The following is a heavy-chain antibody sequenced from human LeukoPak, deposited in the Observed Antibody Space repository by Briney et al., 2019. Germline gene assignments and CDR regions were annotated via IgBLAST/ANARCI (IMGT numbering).Heavy chain of an antibody. J-gene: IGHJ6*03. Sequence: SETLPLTCAVSGYSISSGYYWGWIRQPPGKGLEWIGSIYYSGSTYYNPSLKSRVTISVDTSKNQFSLKLSSVTAADTAVYYCASRYCSSTSCYRGPRMGYYYYYMDVWGKGTTVTVSS. CDR3: ASRYCSSTSCYRGPRMGYYYYYMDV. D-gene: IGHD2-2*02. CDR1: GYSISSGYY. V-gene: IGHV4-38-2*01. CDR2: IYYSGST.